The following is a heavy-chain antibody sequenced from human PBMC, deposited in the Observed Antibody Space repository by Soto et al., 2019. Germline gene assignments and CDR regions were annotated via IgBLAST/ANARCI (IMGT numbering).Heavy chain of an antibody. Sequence: QVQLQESGPGLVKPSQTLSLTCTVSGGSISSGGYYWSWIRQHPGKGLEWIGYIYYSGSTYYNPSLKSRVTISVDTSKNQFCLKLSSVTAAHTAVYYCARLKGPDTAMVRFDYWGQGTLVTVSS. J-gene: IGHJ4*02. CDR3: ARLKGPDTAMVRFDY. CDR2: IYYSGST. V-gene: IGHV4-31*03. CDR1: GGSISSGGYY. D-gene: IGHD5-18*01.